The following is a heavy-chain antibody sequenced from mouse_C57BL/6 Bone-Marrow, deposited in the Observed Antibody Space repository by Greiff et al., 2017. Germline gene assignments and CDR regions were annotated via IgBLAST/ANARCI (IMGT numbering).Heavy chain of an antibody. Sequence: EVMLVESGEGLVKPGGSLKLSCAASGFTFSSYAMSWVRQTPEKRLEWVAYISSGGDYISYAETVKGRFTISRDNARNTLYLQMSSLKSEDTAIYYCSREGSYYPAWFAYWGRGTLVTVSA. V-gene: IGHV5S21*01. D-gene: IGHD2-1*01. CDR1: GFTFSSYA. CDR3: SREGSYYPAWFAY. CDR2: ISSGGDYI. J-gene: IGHJ3*01.